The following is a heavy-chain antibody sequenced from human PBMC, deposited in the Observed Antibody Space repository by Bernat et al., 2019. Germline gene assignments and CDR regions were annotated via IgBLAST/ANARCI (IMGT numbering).Heavy chain of an antibody. CDR3: AREGYGTNGVCYVYYYYGMDV. V-gene: IGHV1-18*01. CDR2: ISAYNGNT. J-gene: IGHJ6*02. D-gene: IGHD2-8*01. Sequence: QVQLVQSGAEVKKPGASVKVSCKASGYTFTSYGISWVRQAPGQGLEWMGWISAYNGNTNYAQKLQGRVTMTTDKSTSTAYMELRSLRSDDTAVYYCAREGYGTNGVCYVYYYYGMDVWGQGTTVTVSS. CDR1: GYTFTSYG.